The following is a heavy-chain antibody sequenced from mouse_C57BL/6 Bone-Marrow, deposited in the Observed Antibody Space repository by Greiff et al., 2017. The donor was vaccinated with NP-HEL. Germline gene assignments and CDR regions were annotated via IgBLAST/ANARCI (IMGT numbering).Heavy chain of an antibody. CDR1: GFTFNTYA. J-gene: IGHJ4*01. D-gene: IGHD1-1*01. CDR2: IRSKSSNYAT. CDR3: VRDGDYGSSLYYAMDY. V-gene: IGHV10-3*01. Sequence: EVKLVESGGGLVQPKGSLKLSCAASGFTFNTYAMHWVRQAPGKGLEWVARIRSKSSNYATYYADSVKDRFTISRDDSQSMLYLQMNNLKTEDTAMYYCVRDGDYGSSLYYAMDYWGQGTSVTVSS.